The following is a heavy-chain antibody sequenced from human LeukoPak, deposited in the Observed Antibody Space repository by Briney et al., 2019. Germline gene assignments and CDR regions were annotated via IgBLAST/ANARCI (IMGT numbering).Heavy chain of an antibody. Sequence: GGSLRLSCVVSGLTFSNYWMIWVRQAPGKGLEWVSVICANDGNTYYADAVKGRFTISRDNSKDTLYLQMDSLRAEDTAVYYCAKGSGSSCYSPCDYWGQGILVTVSS. J-gene: IGHJ4*02. CDR3: AKGSGSSCYSPCDY. CDR1: GLTFSNYW. D-gene: IGHD2-15*01. V-gene: IGHV3-23*01. CDR2: ICANDGNT.